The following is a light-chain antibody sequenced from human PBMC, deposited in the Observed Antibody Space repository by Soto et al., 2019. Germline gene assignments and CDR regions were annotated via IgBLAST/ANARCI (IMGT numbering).Light chain of an antibody. CDR3: QQYGSSPLT. V-gene: IGKV3-20*01. Sequence: LTQSPSSLSASVGDRVTITCRASQSVSSSYLAWYQQKPGQAPRLLIYGASSRATGIPDRFSGSGSGTDFTLTISRLEPEDFAVYYCQQYGSSPLTFGQGTRLEIK. CDR2: GAS. J-gene: IGKJ5*01. CDR1: QSVSSSY.